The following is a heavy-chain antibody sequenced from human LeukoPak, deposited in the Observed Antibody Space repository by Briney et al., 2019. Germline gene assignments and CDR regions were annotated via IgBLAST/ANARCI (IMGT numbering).Heavy chain of an antibody. V-gene: IGHV4-59*08. D-gene: IGHD3-22*01. CDR3: ARQAIDSSGYYSYYFDY. J-gene: IGHJ4*02. Sequence: SETLSLTCAVYGGSFSGYYWSWIRQPPGKGLEWIGYIYYSGSTNYNPSLKSRVTISVDTSKNQFSLKLSSVTAADTAVYYCARQAIDSSGYYSYYFDYWGQGTLVTVSS. CDR2: IYYSGST. CDR1: GGSFSGYY.